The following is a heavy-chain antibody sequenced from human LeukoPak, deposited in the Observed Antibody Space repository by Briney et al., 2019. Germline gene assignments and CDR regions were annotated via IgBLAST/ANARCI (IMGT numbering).Heavy chain of an antibody. D-gene: IGHD3-22*01. V-gene: IGHV4-4*07. CDR3: AREVVVITPGAFDI. J-gene: IGHJ3*02. CDR2: IYTSGST. Sequence: SETLSLTCTVSGGSISSYYWSWIRQPAGKGLEWIGRIYTSGSTNYNPSLKSRVTMSVDTSKNQFSLKLSSVTAADTAVYYCAREVVVITPGAFDIWGQGTMVTVSS. CDR1: GGSISSYY.